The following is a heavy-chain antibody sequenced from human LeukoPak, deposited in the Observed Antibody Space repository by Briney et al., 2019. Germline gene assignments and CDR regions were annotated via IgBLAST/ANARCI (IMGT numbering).Heavy chain of an antibody. V-gene: IGHV3-33*08. D-gene: IGHD6-19*01. Sequence: GGSLRLSCAASAASGFTFSNYGMHWVRQAPGKGLEWVAVIWYDGSNKYYADSVKGRFTISRDNSKNTLYLQMNSLRAEDTAVYYCARDRLRIAVAGTLVDYWGQGTLVTVSS. CDR3: ARDRLRIAVAGTLVDY. CDR2: IWYDGSNK. J-gene: IGHJ4*02. CDR1: GFTFSNYG.